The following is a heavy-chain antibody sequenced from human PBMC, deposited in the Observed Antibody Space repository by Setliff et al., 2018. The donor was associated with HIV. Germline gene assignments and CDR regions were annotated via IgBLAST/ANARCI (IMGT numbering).Heavy chain of an antibody. CDR2: INHSGGT. Sequence: PSETLSLTCSVSGDSISDTTYYWGWIRQPPGKGLEWIGEINHSGGTNYNPSLKSRVTISVDTSKTQFSLKLSSVTAADTAVYYCARRAEDYYDTSGYYYGYYFDYWGQGTLVTVSS. D-gene: IGHD3-22*01. V-gene: IGHV4-39*07. J-gene: IGHJ4*02. CDR1: GDSISDTTYY. CDR3: ARRAEDYYDTSGYYYGYYFDY.